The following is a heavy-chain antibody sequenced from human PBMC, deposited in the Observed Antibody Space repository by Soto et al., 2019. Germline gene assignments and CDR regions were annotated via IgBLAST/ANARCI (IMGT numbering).Heavy chain of an antibody. CDR3: EASILYYGMDV. CDR2: IYPGDSDT. CDR1: GYTFTNYW. Sequence: GESLKISCKGFGYTFTNYWIGWVRQMPGKGPEWMGIIYPGDSDTKYNPSFQGQVTISADKSITTTYLQWSSLKASDTAIYYCEASILYYGMDVWGQGNTVTVSS. J-gene: IGHJ6*02. V-gene: IGHV5-51*01.